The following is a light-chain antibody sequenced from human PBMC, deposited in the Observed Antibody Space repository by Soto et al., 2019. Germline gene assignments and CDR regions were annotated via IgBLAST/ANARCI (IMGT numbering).Light chain of an antibody. Sequence: DIQMTQSPSSLSASVGDRVTITCQASQDISNYLNWYQQKPGKAPKLLIYDASNLETGVPSRFSGSVSGTDFTFTISSLQPEDIATYDCQQYDNLPYTFGQGTKLEIK. CDR3: QQYDNLPYT. J-gene: IGKJ2*01. CDR2: DAS. V-gene: IGKV1-33*01. CDR1: QDISNY.